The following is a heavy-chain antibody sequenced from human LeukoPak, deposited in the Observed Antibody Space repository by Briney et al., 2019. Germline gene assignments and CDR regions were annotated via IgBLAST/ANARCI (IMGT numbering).Heavy chain of an antibody. Sequence: SETLSLTCTVSGGSISSYYWSWIRQPPGKGLEWIGYIYYSGSTNYNPSLKSRVTISVDTSKNQFSLKLSSVTAADTAVYYCARLGLWVDFDYWAREPWSPSPQ. CDR2: IYYSGST. J-gene: IGHJ4*02. D-gene: IGHD5-18*01. CDR1: GGSISSYY. CDR3: ARLGLWVDFDY. V-gene: IGHV4-59*08.